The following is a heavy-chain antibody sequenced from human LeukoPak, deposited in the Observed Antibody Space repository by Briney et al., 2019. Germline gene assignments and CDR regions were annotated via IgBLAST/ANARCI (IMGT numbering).Heavy chain of an antibody. J-gene: IGHJ4*02. CDR3: ASLYCSSTSCPNFDY. V-gene: IGHV3-23*01. CDR1: GFTFSSYA. CDR2: ISGSGVST. D-gene: IGHD2-2*01. Sequence: GGSLRLSCAASGFTFSSYAMSWISKAPGKGLDWVSAISGSGVSTYYADSVKGRFTISRDNSKNTLYLQMNSLRAEDTAVYYCASLYCSSTSCPNFDYLGQGTLVTVSS.